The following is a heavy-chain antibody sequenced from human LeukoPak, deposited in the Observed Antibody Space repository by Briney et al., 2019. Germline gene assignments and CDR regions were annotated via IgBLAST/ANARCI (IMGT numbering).Heavy chain of an antibody. V-gene: IGHV4-39*07. CDR3: ARLPGIAAAGTRGDY. J-gene: IGHJ4*02. CDR2: IYHSGST. Sequence: SETLSLTCTVSGGSISSSSYYWGWIRQPPGKGLEWIGEIYHSGSTNYNPSLKSRVTISVDKSKNQFSLKLSSVTAADTAVYYCARLPGIAAAGTRGDYWGQGTLVTVSS. D-gene: IGHD6-13*01. CDR1: GGSISSSSYY.